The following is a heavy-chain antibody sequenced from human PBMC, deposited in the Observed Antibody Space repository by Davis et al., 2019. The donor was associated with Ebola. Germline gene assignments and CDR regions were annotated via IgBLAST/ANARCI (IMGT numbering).Heavy chain of an antibody. Sequence: WESPKTPCHGPGYSFNGYCIGRVRQMLGKGLEWMGIIYPGDSYIRYSPSFQSQVTISADKSISTAYLQWSSLKASDTAMYYCARLLTGYSSGWYPDYMDVWGKGTTVTVSS. J-gene: IGHJ6*03. V-gene: IGHV5-51*01. CDR2: IYPGDSYI. CDR1: GYSFNGYC. D-gene: IGHD6-19*01. CDR3: ARLLTGYSSGWYPDYMDV.